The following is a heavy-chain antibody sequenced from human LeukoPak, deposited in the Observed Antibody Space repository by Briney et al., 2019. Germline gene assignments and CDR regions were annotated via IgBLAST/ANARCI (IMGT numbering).Heavy chain of an antibody. CDR1: GFTVSSNY. V-gene: IGHV3-53*01. J-gene: IGHJ3*02. D-gene: IGHD6-13*01. Sequence: GWSLRLSCAASGFTVSSNYMCWVRQAPGKGLEWVSVIYSGGSTYYADSVKGRFTISRDNSKNTLYLQMNSLRAEDTAVYYCARGRAGYAFDIWGQGTMVTVSS. CDR2: IYSGGST. CDR3: ARGRAGYAFDI.